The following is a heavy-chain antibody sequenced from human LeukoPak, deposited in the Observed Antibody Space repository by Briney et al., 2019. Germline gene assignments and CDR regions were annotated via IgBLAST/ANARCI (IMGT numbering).Heavy chain of an antibody. Sequence: GGSLRLSCAASGFTLSGYTINWVRQAPGEGLAWVSSIDGSSRYIYYADSVRGRFTISRDNAKNSLHLQMNSLRVEDTGVYFCARDMAGRSRPPFDYWGQGTLVTVSS. D-gene: IGHD6-19*01. CDR2: IDGSSRYI. CDR1: GFTLSGYT. J-gene: IGHJ4*02. V-gene: IGHV3-21*01. CDR3: ARDMAGRSRPPFDY.